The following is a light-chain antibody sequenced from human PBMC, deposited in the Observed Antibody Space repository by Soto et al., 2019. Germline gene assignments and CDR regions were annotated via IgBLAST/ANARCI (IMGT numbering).Light chain of an antibody. V-gene: IGKV1-39*01. CDR2: AAS. J-gene: IGKJ3*01. Sequence: DIQMTQSPSSLSASVGDRVTITCRASQSISSYLNWYQQKPGKAPKLLIYAASSVQSGVPSRFSGSGSGTDFTLTISSVQPEYFANYYCQQSYSTRAFGPGTKVDIK. CDR3: QQSYSTRA. CDR1: QSISSY.